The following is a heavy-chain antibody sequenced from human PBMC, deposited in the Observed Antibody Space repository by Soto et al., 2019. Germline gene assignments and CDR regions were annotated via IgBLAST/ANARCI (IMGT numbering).Heavy chain of an antibody. CDR2: INHSGST. J-gene: IGHJ6*02. CDR3: ARGFPLMDSGYERYYYYGMDV. D-gene: IGHD5-12*01. CDR1: GGSFSGYY. V-gene: IGHV4-34*01. Sequence: SETLSLTCAVYGGSFSGYYGSWIRQPPGKGLEWIGEINHSGSTNYNPSLKSRVTISVDTSKNQFSLKLSSVTAADTAVYYCARGFPLMDSGYERYYYYGMDVWGQGTTVTVSS.